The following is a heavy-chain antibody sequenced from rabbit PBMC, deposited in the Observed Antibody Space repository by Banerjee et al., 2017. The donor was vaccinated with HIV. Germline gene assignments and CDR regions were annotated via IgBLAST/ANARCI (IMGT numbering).Heavy chain of an antibody. CDR1: GFSFSSDY. CDR2: IYAADSGGT. J-gene: IGHJ4*01. V-gene: IGHV1S40*01. D-gene: IGHD6-1*01. CDR3: ARNGGMLNYEL. Sequence: QSLEESGGDLVKPGASLTLTCTASGFSFSSDYICWVRQAPGKGLEWIACIYAADSGGTYYSNWAKGRFTISKTSSTTVTLQMTSLTDADTATYFCARNGGMLNYELWGPGTLVTVS.